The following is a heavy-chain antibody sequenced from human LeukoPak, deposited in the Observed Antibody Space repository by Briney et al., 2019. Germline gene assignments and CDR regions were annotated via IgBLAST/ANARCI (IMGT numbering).Heavy chain of an antibody. CDR1: GGSFSGYY. J-gene: IGHJ4*02. D-gene: IGHD5-24*01. Sequence: SETLSLTCAVYGGSFSGYYWSWIRQPPGKGLEWIGEINHSGSTNYNPSPKSRVTISVDTSKNQFSLKLSSVTAADTAVYYCARQATMPPPDDYWGQGTLVTVSS. CDR3: ARQATMPPPDDY. V-gene: IGHV4-34*01. CDR2: INHSGST.